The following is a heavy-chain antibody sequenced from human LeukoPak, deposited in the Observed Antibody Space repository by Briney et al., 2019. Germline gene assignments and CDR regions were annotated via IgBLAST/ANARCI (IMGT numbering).Heavy chain of an antibody. CDR3: ARAPAGFGNRWFDP. CDR1: GFTFSDYY. CDR2: ISSSSSYT. V-gene: IGHV3-11*06. J-gene: IGHJ5*02. Sequence: GGSLRLSCAVSGFTFSDYYMSWLRQAPGKGLEGVSYISSSSSYTNYADSVKGRFTISRDNAKNSLYLQMNSLRAEDTAVYYCARAPAGFGNRWFDPWGQGTLVTVSS. D-gene: IGHD1-14*01.